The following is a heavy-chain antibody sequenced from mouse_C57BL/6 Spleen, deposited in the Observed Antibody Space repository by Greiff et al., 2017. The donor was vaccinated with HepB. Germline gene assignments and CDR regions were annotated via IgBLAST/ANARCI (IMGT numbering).Heavy chain of an antibody. CDR3: ARWGYGSSYYFDY. D-gene: IGHD1-1*01. J-gene: IGHJ2*01. CDR2: IHPNSGST. Sequence: QVHVKQPGAELVKPGASVKLSCKASGYTFTSYWMHWVKQRPGQGLEWIGMIHPNSGSTNYNEKFKSKATLTVDKSSSTAYMQLSSLTSEDSAVYYCARWGYGSSYYFDYWGQGTTLTVSS. CDR1: GYTFTSYW. V-gene: IGHV1-64*01.